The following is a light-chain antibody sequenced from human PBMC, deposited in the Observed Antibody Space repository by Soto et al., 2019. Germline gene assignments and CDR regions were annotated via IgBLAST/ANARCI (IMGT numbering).Light chain of an antibody. Sequence: VMTRSPVTVSFSPVTRATLSCRASPSISSNYLAWYRQKPGQTPRLLIHGASTRATGIPARFSGSGFVTELTRTTSRLCSGDFPVYSCQRYDKWPLTFGGGTKVDIK. J-gene: IGKJ4*01. CDR2: GAS. CDR1: PSISSN. V-gene: IGKV3D-15*01. CDR3: QRYDKWPLT.